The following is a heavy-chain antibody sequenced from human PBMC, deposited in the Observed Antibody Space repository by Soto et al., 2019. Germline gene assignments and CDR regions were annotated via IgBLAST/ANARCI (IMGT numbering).Heavy chain of an antibody. CDR3: AREYYDYVWGSYRPLDY. V-gene: IGHV1-18*01. CDR2: ISAYNGNT. J-gene: IGHJ4*02. CDR1: GYTFTSYG. D-gene: IGHD3-16*02. Sequence: EASVKVSCKASGYTFTSYGISCVRQAPGQLLEWMGWISAYNGNTNYAQKLQGRVTMTTDTSTSTAYMELRSLRSDDTAVYYCAREYYDYVWGSYRPLDYWGQGTLVTVSS.